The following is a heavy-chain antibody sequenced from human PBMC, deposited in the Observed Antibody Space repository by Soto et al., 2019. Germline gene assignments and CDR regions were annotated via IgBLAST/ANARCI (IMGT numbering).Heavy chain of an antibody. D-gene: IGHD3-10*01. CDR3: ARGRIRVRGVIALGPYYYYYGMDV. Sequence: ASVKVSCKASGYTFTSYDINWVRQATGQGLEWMGWMNPNSGNTGYAQKFQGRVTMTRNTSISTAYMELSSLRSEDTAAYYCARGRIRVRGVIALGPYYYYYGMDVWGQGTTVTVSS. V-gene: IGHV1-8*01. CDR1: GYTFTSYD. J-gene: IGHJ6*02. CDR2: MNPNSGNT.